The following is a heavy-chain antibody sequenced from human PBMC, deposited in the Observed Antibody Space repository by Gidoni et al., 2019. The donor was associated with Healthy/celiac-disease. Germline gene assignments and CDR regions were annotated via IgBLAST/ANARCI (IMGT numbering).Heavy chain of an antibody. Sequence: EVQLVESGGGLIQPGGSLRLSCAASGFTVSSNYMSWVRQAPGKGLEWVSVIYSGGSTYYADSVKGRFTISRDNSKNTLYLQMNSLRAEDTAVYYCAGQYSSSWYAGAFDIWGQGTMVTVSS. CDR3: AGQYSSSWYAGAFDI. V-gene: IGHV3-53*01. J-gene: IGHJ3*02. D-gene: IGHD6-13*01. CDR1: GFTVSSNY. CDR2: IYSGGST.